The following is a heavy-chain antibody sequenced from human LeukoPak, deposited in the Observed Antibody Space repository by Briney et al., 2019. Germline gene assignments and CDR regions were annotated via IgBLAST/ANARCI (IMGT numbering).Heavy chain of an antibody. V-gene: IGHV3-7*01. CDR2: IKEDGSEK. D-gene: IGHD3-22*01. J-gene: IGHJ5*02. Sequence: GGSLRLSCAASGFTFSSYWMSWVRQAPGKGLEWVANIKEDGSEKYYVDSVKGRFTISRDNAKNTLNLQMNSLRAEDTAVYYCARDLGQYYDTSDNWFDPWGQGTLVTVSS. CDR1: GFTFSSYW. CDR3: ARDLGQYYDTSDNWFDP.